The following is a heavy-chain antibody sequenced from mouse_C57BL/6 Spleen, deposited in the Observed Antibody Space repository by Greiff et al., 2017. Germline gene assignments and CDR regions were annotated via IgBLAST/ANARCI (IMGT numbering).Heavy chain of an antibody. CDR3: ARNDYDGSSAGYFEG. D-gene: IGHD1-1*01. J-gene: IGHJ1*03. Sequence: VQLLQSGAELVRPGASVKLSCKASGYTFTSYCMRWVKQRPGQGLEWIGEIYPRSGNTYYNEKFKGKATLTADKSSSTAYMELRSLTSEDSAVSFCARNDYDGSSAGYFEGWGTGTTVTVAS. CDR1: GYTFTSYC. V-gene: IGHV1-81*01. CDR2: IYPRSGNT.